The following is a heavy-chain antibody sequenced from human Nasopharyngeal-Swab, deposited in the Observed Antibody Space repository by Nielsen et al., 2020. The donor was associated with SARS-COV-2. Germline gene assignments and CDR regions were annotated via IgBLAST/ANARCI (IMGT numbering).Heavy chain of an antibody. D-gene: IGHD4-23*01. V-gene: IGHV4-31*03. CDR3: ARDWGNSGAFDI. Sequence: SETLSLTCTVSGGSISSGGYYWSWIRQHPGKGLEWIGYIYYSGSTYYNPSLKSRVTISVDTSKNQFSLKLSYVTAADTDVYYCARDWGNSGAFDIWGQGTMVTVSS. CDR2: IYYSGST. J-gene: IGHJ3*02. CDR1: GGSISSGGYY.